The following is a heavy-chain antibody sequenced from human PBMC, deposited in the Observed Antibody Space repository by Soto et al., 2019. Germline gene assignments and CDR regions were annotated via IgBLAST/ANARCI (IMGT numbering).Heavy chain of an antibody. J-gene: IGHJ4*02. V-gene: IGHV3-30-3*01. CDR1: GFTFSNYA. CDR3: GWCTKTSCHLASDY. D-gene: IGHD2-8*01. CDR2: ISYDGSNK. Sequence: QVQLVESGGGVVQPGRSLRLSCAASGFTFSNYAMNWVRQAPGKGLEWVALISYDGSNKYYADSVKGRFTISRDSSKNTQYLTINSRKPAERAGYDCGWCTKTSCHLASDYWGPGTLVPVSS.